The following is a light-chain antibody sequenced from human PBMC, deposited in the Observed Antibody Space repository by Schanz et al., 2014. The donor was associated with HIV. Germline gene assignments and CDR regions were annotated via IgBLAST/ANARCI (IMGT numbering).Light chain of an antibody. CDR3: QQDYNYRWT. V-gene: IGKV3-20*01. J-gene: IGKJ1*01. Sequence: EIVLTQSPGTLSLSPGERATLSCRASQSVSSSYLAWYQQKPGQAPRLLIYAASSRVTGVPDRFSGSGSGTDFTLTISSLQPEDFATYYCQQDYNYRWTFGQGTKVEV. CDR2: AAS. CDR1: QSVSSSY.